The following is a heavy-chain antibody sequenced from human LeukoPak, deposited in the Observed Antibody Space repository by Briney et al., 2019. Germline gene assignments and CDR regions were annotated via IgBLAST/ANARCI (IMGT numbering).Heavy chain of an antibody. J-gene: IGHJ6*02. CDR3: ARGRLWLPYYYYGMDV. CDR1: GGSFSGYY. V-gene: IGHV4-34*01. CDR2: INHSGST. D-gene: IGHD5-18*01. Sequence: PSETLSLTCAVYGGSFSGYYWSWIRQPPGKGLEWIGEINHSGSTNYNPSLKSRVTISVDTSKNQFPLKLSSVTAADTAVYYCARGRLWLPYYYYGMDVWGQGTTVTVSS.